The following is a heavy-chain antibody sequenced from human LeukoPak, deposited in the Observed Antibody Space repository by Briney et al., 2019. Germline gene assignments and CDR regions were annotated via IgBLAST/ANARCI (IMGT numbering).Heavy chain of an antibody. J-gene: IGHJ4*02. V-gene: IGHV3-20*04. CDR1: GFKFDDYG. CDR3: TRAPNIGSYWPLDY. D-gene: IGHD1-26*01. Sequence: RTGGSLRLSCAASGFKFDDYGMSWVRQAPGKGLEWVSGIKWNGYSTGYVDSVRGRFTISRDDAKNSLHLQMNSLRAEDTALYFCTRAPNIGSYWPLDYWGPGTLVTVSS. CDR2: IKWNGYST.